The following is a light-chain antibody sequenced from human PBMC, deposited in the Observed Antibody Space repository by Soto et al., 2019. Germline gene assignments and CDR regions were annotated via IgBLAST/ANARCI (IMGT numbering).Light chain of an antibody. CDR3: QQYGSSPGT. Sequence: ENVLTQSPGTLSLSPGERATLSCRASQSVSSNYVAWYQQKLGQAPRLLIYGASSRGTGIPDRFSGSGSGTDFTLTISRLEPEDFAVYYCQQYGSSPGTFGQGTKVEIK. J-gene: IGKJ1*01. CDR2: GAS. CDR1: QSVSSNY. V-gene: IGKV3-20*01.